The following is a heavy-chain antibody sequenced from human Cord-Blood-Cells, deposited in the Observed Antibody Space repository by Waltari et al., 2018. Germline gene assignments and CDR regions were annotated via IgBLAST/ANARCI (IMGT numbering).Heavy chain of an antibody. V-gene: IGHV3-48*03. J-gene: IGHJ4*02. CDR3: ARLLPFDY. D-gene: IGHD2-15*01. CDR2: ISSSGSTI. Sequence: VQLVESGGGLVQPGGSLRLSCAASGFTLSGFELNWVCQAPGKGLEWVSYISSSGSTIYYADSVKGRFTISRDNAKNSLYLQMNSLRAEDTAVYYCARLLPFDYWGQGTLVTVSS. CDR1: GFTLSGFE.